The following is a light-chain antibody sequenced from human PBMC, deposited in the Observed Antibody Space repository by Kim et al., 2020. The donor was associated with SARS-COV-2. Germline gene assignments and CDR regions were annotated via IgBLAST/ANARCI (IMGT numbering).Light chain of an antibody. J-gene: IGLJ3*02. CDR2: AKN. CDR3: HSRASNDDRRV. CDR1: SLRSYY. Sequence: SSELTQDPVVSVTLGQTVRITCQGDSLRSYYASWYQQKPGQAPFLVIFAKNNRPSGIPDRFSGSNSGDTASLTITGAQAEDEADYYFHSRASNDDRRVFG. V-gene: IGLV3-19*01.